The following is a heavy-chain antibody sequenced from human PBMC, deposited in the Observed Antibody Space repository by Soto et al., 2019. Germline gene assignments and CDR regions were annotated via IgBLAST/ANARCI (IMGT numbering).Heavy chain of an antibody. CDR2: IYHSGST. CDR3: ARGPSYYYGSGSYIFDY. CDR1: GYSISSGYY. V-gene: IGHV4-38-2*01. D-gene: IGHD3-10*01. J-gene: IGHJ4*02. Sequence: SETLSLTCAVSGYSISSGYYWGWIRQPPGKGLEWIGSIYHSGSTYYSPSLKSRVTISVDTSKNQFSLKLSSVTAADTAVYYCARGPSYYYGSGSYIFDYWGQGTLVTVSS.